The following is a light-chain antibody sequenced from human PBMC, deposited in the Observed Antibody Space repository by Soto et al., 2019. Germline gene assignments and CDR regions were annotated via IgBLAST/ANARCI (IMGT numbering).Light chain of an antibody. V-gene: IGLV1-40*01. Sequence: QSVLTQPPSLSGAPGQRLTISCTGGSSNIGTGFDVHWYQQLPGTAPKLLIYGATNRPSGVPDRFSGSKSGTSASLAITGLQAEDEADYYCQSYDSSLSGHVVFGGGTKLTVL. CDR3: QSYDSSLSGHVV. CDR1: SSNIGTGFD. J-gene: IGLJ2*01. CDR2: GAT.